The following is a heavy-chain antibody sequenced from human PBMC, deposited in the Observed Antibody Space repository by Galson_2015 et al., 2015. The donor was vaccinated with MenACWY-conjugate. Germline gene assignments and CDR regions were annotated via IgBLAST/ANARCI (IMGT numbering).Heavy chain of an antibody. V-gene: IGHV3-23*01. CDR1: GFTFSSYD. CDR3: AKEAGWGSGTYLDY. CDR2: IRGSGDNT. J-gene: IGHJ4*02. D-gene: IGHD1-26*01. Sequence: SLRLSCAASGFTFSSYDMSWVRQAPGEGLEWVSAIRGSGDNTYYADSVKGRFTISRDNSKNTLYLQMNSLRAEDTAVYYCAKEAGWGSGTYLDYWGQGTLVT.